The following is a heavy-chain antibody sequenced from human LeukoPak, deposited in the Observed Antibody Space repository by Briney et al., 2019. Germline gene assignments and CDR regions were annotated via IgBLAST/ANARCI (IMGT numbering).Heavy chain of an antibody. D-gene: IGHD3-22*01. Sequence: SETLSLTCTVSGGSISSYYWSWIRQPAGKGLEWIGRIYTSGSTNYNPSLKSRVTMSVDTSKNQFSLKLSSVTAADTAVYYCARLAVGYDSSGYCDAFDIWGQGTMVTVSS. CDR3: ARLAVGYDSSGYCDAFDI. V-gene: IGHV4-4*07. CDR2: IYTSGST. J-gene: IGHJ3*02. CDR1: GGSISSYY.